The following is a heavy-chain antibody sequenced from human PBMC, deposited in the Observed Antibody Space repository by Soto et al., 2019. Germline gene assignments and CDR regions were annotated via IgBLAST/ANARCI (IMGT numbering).Heavy chain of an antibody. CDR3: ARDLGYCRSGTCYREWFDP. J-gene: IGHJ5*02. V-gene: IGHV1-18*01. CDR1: GYTFTIHG. Sequence: QVQLVQSGAEVKKPGASVKVSCKASGYTFTIHGISWVRQAPGQGLEWMGWVSGDNGHTNYAQSLPGRVTMTTDTSTNTAYMELRSLRSDDTAVYYCARDLGYCRSGTCYREWFDPWGQGTLVTVSS. D-gene: IGHD2-15*01. CDR2: VSGDNGHT.